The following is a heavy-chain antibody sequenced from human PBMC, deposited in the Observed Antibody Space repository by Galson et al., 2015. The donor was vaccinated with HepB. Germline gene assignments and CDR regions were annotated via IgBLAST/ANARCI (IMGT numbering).Heavy chain of an antibody. CDR3: ARIAVAGTAQNYYYYGMDV. CDR1: GFTFSSYA. J-gene: IGHJ6*02. CDR2: ISYDGSNK. Sequence: SLRLSCAASGFTFSSYAMHWVRQAPGKGLEWVAVISYDGSNKYYADSVKGRFTISRDNSKNTLYPQMNSLRAEDTAVYYCARIAVAGTAQNYYYYGMDVWGQGTTVTVSS. V-gene: IGHV3-30*04. D-gene: IGHD6-19*01.